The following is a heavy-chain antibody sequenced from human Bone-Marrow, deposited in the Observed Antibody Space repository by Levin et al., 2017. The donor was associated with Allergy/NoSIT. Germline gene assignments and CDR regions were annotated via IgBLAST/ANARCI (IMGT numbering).Heavy chain of an antibody. CDR1: GDFNSYA. CDR2: LIPLFGTT. Sequence: EASVKVSCQASGDFNSYAVTWVRQAPGLGLEWLGGLIPLFGTTKSARKFQDRFRVTADKSTMTAYMEMSRLTSDDTAIYYCAVPEFDCWGQGTLVTVSS. D-gene: IGHD1-14*01. V-gene: IGHV1-69*06. J-gene: IGHJ4*02. CDR3: AVPEFDC.